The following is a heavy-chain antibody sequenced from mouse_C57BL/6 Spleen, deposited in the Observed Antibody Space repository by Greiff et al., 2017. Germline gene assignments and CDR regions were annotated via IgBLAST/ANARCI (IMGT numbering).Heavy chain of an antibody. V-gene: IGHV5-6*02. D-gene: IGHD3-1*01. CDR2: ISSGGSYT. Sequence: EVKVVESGGDLVKPGGSLKLSCAASGFTFSSYGMSWVRQTPDKRLEWVATISSGGSYTYYPDSVKGRITISRDNAKNTLYLQMSSLKSEDTAMYYCARRRATEGFDYWGQGTTLTVSS. CDR3: ARRRATEGFDY. CDR1: GFTFSSYG. J-gene: IGHJ2*01.